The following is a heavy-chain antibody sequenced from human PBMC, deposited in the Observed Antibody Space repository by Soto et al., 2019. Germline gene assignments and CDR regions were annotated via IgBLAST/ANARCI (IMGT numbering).Heavy chain of an antibody. CDR1: GDSISSGGYY. CDR3: ARGSTVAAILFDY. V-gene: IGHV4-31*03. Sequence: QVQLQESGPGLVKPSQTLSLTCTVSGDSISSGGYYWSWIRQHPGKVLEWIGYIYYSGSTYYNPSLKSRVIISVDKSKNQFSLKLSSVTAADTAVYYCARGSTVAAILFDYWGQGTLVTVSS. J-gene: IGHJ4*02. D-gene: IGHD2-15*01. CDR2: IYYSGST.